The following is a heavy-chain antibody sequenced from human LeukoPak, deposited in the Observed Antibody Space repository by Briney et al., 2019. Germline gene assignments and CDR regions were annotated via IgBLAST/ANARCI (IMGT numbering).Heavy chain of an antibody. Sequence: GGSLRLSCAASGFTFSAYAMHWVRQAPGKGLEWVAHMSYDEGTKYYADSVKGRFTISRDNSKNTLYLQMNSLRAEDTAFYYCARGGAYCRGDCPLDAFDPWGQGTMVTVSS. CDR1: GFTFSAYA. CDR2: MSYDEGTK. V-gene: IGHV3-30-3*01. CDR3: ARGGAYCRGDCPLDAFDP. J-gene: IGHJ3*01. D-gene: IGHD2-21*02.